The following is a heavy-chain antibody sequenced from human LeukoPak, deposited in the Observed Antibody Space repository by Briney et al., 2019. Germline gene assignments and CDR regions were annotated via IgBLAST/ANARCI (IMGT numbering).Heavy chain of an antibody. J-gene: IGHJ5*02. CDR1: GGSISSSSYY. V-gene: IGHV4-39*01. CDR3: VPSPVVVAAAFDP. D-gene: IGHD2-15*01. Sequence: PSETLSLTCTVSGGSISSSSYYWGWIRQLPGKGLEWIGSIYYSGSTYYNPSLKSRVTISVDTSKKQFSLKLSSVTAADTAVYYCVPSPVVVAAAFDPWGQGTLVTVSS. CDR2: IYYSGST.